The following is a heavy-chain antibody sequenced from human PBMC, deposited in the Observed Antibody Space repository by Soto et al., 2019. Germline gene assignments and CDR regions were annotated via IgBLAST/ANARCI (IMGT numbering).Heavy chain of an antibody. CDR2: IYPGDSDT. CDR3: ARNFRDYGGLYYFDY. Sequence: PGESLKISCKGSGYSFTSYWIGWVRQMPGKGLEWMGIIYPGDSDTRYSPSFQGQVTISADKSISTAYLQWSSLKASDTAMYYCARNFRDYGGLYYFDYWGQGTLVTVSS. V-gene: IGHV5-51*01. D-gene: IGHD4-17*01. CDR1: GYSFTSYW. J-gene: IGHJ4*02.